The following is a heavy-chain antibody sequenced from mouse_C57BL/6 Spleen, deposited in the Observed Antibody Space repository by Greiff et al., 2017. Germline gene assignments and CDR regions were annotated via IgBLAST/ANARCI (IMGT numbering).Heavy chain of an antibody. CDR1: GYTFTDYN. V-gene: IGHV1-18*01. J-gene: IGHJ2*01. CDR3: ARWGYGSRSFDY. D-gene: IGHD1-1*01. CDR2: INPNNGGT. Sequence: VQLQQSGPELVKPGASVKIPCKASGYTFTDYNMDWVKQSHGKSLEWIGDINPNNGGTIYNQKFKGKATLTVDKSSSTAYMGLRSLTSEDTAVYYCARWGYGSRSFDYWGQGTTLTVSS.